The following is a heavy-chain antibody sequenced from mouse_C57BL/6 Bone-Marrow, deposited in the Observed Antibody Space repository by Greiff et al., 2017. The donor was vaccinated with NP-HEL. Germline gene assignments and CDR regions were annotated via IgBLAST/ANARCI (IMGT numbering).Heavy chain of an antibody. J-gene: IGHJ1*03. CDR1: GYTFTDYN. V-gene: IGHV1-18*01. CDR2: INPNNGGT. D-gene: IGHD1-1*01. Sequence: EVQLQQSRPELVKPGASVKIPCKASGYTFTDYNMDWVKQSHGKSLEWIGDINPNNGGTIYNQKFKGKATLTVDKSSSTAYMELRSLTSEDTAVYYCARLGITTASYWYFDVWGTGTTVTVSS. CDR3: ARLGITTASYWYFDV.